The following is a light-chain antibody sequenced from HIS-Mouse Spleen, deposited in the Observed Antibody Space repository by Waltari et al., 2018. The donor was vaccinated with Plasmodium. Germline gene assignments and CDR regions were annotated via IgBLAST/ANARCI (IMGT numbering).Light chain of an antibody. CDR1: QRVSSN. Sequence: EIVMRQSRATLSVSPGERPTLSCRAGQRVSSNLAWSQQKPGPAPRLLIYGASTRATGIPARFSGSGSGTEFTLTISSLQSEDFAVYYCQQYNNWSFTFGPGTKVDIK. CDR3: QQYNNWSFT. CDR2: GAS. V-gene: IGKV3-15*01. J-gene: IGKJ3*01.